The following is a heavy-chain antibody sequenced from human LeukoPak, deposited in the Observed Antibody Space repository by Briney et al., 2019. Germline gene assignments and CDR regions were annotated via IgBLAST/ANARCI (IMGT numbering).Heavy chain of an antibody. CDR1: GGTFSSYA. J-gene: IGHJ4*02. V-gene: IGHV1-69*06. Sequence: SVKVSCKASGGTFSSYAISWVRQAPGQGLEWMGGIIPIFGTANYAQKFQGRVTITADKSTSTAYMELSSLRSEDTAVYYCARDGAGIVGAHLDYWGQGTLVTVSS. CDR2: IIPIFGTA. CDR3: ARDGAGIVGAHLDY. D-gene: IGHD1-26*01.